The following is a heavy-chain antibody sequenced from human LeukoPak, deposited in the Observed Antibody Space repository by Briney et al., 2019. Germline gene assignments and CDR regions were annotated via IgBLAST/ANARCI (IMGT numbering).Heavy chain of an antibody. J-gene: IGHJ4*02. CDR3: AKSLCLARIVGATYEFDY. Sequence: PGGSLRLSCAASGFTFSSCVMNWVRQAPGKGLEWVSGISGSGGSTYYADSVKGRFTISRDNSKNTLYLQMNSLRAEDTAVYYCAKSLCLARIVGATYEFDYWGQGTLVTVSS. CDR2: ISGSGGST. D-gene: IGHD1-26*01. V-gene: IGHV3-23*01. CDR1: GFTFSSCV.